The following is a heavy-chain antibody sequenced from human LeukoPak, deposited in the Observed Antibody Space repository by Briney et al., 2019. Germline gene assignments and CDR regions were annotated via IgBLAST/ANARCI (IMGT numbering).Heavy chain of an antibody. D-gene: IGHD3-22*01. CDR1: RYTFTSYD. CDR2: MNPNSGNT. CDR3: ARGYNYGGSSGYYFSSTWFDP. V-gene: IGHV1-8*03. Sequence: ASVKVSCKASRYTFTSYDINWVRQATGQGLEWMGWMNPNSGNTGYAQKFQGRVTITRNTSISTAYMELSSLRSEDTAVYYCARGYNYGGSSGYYFSSTWFDPWGQGTLVTVSS. J-gene: IGHJ5*02.